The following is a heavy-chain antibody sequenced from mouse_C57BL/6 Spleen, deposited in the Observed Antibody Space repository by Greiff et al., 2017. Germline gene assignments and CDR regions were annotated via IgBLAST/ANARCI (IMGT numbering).Heavy chain of an antibody. J-gene: IGHJ2*01. CDR3: ARAEEGYYGRSSVGY. V-gene: IGHV1-9*01. Sequence: VKLQESGAELMKPGASVKLSCKATGYTFTGYWIEWVKQRPGHGLEWIGEILPGSGSTKYNEKFKGKATLTADTSSNTAYMQLSSLTTEDSAIYDGARAEEGYYGRSSVGYWGQGTTLTVSS. D-gene: IGHD1-1*01. CDR1: GYTFTGYW. CDR2: ILPGSGST.